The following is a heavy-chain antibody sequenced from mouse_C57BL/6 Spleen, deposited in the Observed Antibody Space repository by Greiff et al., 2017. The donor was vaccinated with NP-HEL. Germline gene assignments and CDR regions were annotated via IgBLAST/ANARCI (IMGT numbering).Heavy chain of an antibody. J-gene: IGHJ4*01. CDR1: GYTFTEYT. Sequence: VQLQQSGAELVKPGASVTLSCKASGYTFTEYTIPWVKQRSGQGLEWIGWFYPGSGSIKYNEKFKDQATLTAAKSSSPVYMELRRLTSEDSAVYCCARHEFYRAMDYWGQGTSVTVSS. D-gene: IGHD2-1*01. V-gene: IGHV1-62-2*01. CDR3: ARHEFYRAMDY. CDR2: FYPGSGSI.